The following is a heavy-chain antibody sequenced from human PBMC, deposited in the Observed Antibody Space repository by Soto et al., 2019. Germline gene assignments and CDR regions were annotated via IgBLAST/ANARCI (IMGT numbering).Heavy chain of an antibody. Sequence: QVQLVQSGAEEKKPGASVKVSCKASGYAFSSYAMHWVRQAPGQRLEWMGWINIGSGNTEYSQNFQDRITITRDTSARTAYMEVSSLRSEDTAVYYCARDGGDCGYRLIYYYYIGMDVWGQGTTVSVSS. D-gene: IGHD2-21*02. J-gene: IGHJ6*02. CDR2: INIGSGNT. CDR3: ARDGGDCGYRLIYYYYIGMDV. V-gene: IGHV1-3*05. CDR1: GYAFSSYA.